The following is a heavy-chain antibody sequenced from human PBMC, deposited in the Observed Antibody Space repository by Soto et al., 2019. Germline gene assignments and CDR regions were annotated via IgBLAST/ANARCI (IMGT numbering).Heavy chain of an antibody. D-gene: IGHD3-10*01. CDR2: IYPGDSDT. Sequence: GESLKISCKGSGYSFTSYWIGWVRQMPGKGLEWMGIIYPGDSDTRYSPSFQGQVTISADKSISTAYLQWSSLKASDTAMYYCARPRYYYGSGSALRYYYYGMDVWGQGTTVTVSS. CDR1: GYSFTSYW. V-gene: IGHV5-51*01. CDR3: ARPRYYYGSGSALRYYYYGMDV. J-gene: IGHJ6*02.